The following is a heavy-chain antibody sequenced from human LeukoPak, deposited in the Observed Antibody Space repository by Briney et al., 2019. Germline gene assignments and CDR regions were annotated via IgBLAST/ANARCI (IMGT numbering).Heavy chain of an antibody. V-gene: IGHV5-10-1*01. J-gene: IGHJ4*02. D-gene: IGHD3-3*01. CDR1: GYSFTSYW. Sequence: GESLRISCKGSGYSFTSYWISWVRQMPGKGLEWMGRIDPSGSYTNYSPSFQGHVTISADKSISTAYLQWSSLKASDTAMYYCARWTSYYDFWSGYFDYWGQGTLVTVSS. CDR2: IDPSGSYT. CDR3: ARWTSYYDFWSGYFDY.